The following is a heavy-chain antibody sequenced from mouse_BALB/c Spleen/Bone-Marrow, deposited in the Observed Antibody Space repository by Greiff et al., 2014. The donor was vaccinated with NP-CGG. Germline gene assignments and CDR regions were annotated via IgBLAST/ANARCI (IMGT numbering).Heavy chain of an antibody. CDR1: GYTFTKYF. J-gene: IGHJ3*01. Sequence: QGPLPPSGAEMGKPGASVKLSCKASGYTFTKYFLYLGGQRPWQSLGWIGEINPNNGGTNFNENFKSKATLTLDKSSSTAYMQLSSLTSEDSAVYYCTRSGPGFAYWGHGTLVTVSA. CDR2: INPNNGGT. V-gene: IGHV1S16*01. CDR3: TRSGPGFAY.